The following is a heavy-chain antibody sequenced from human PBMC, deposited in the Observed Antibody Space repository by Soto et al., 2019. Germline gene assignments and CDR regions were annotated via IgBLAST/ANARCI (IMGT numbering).Heavy chain of an antibody. J-gene: IGHJ5*02. V-gene: IGHV4-30-2*05. CDR1: GGSISSGGYS. Sequence: SETLSLTCAVSGGSISSGGYSWSWIRQPPGKGLEWIGYIYHSGSTYYNPSLKSRLTISLDTSQNHFSLRLNAVTAADTAIYYCARGGSGWKALNWFDPWGQGIMVTVSS. CDR2: IYHSGST. CDR3: ARGGSGWKALNWFDP. D-gene: IGHD6-19*01.